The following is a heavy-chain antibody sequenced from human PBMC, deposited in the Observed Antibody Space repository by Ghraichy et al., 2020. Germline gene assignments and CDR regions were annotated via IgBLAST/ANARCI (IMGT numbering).Heavy chain of an antibody. Sequence: GGSLRLSCAASGFTFSSYAMRWVRQAPGKGPEWVSSISDSGRDTFYAASVKGRFTISRDNSKGTLFLQMNSLRAEDTAEYYCARILTGTKAMGVWGQGTTVTVSS. CDR1: GFTFSSYA. D-gene: IGHD1-7*01. V-gene: IGHV3-23*01. CDR3: ARILTGTKAMGV. CDR2: ISDSGRDT. J-gene: IGHJ6*02.